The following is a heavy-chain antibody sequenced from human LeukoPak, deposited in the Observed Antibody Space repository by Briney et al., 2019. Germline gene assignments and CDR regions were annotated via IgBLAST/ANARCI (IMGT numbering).Heavy chain of an antibody. Sequence: ASVKVSCKASGGTFSSYAISWVRQAPRQGLEWMGGIIPIFGTANYAQKFQGRVTITADESTSTAYMELSSLRSEDTAVYYCARDYCTNGVCQAAYYYYMDVWGKGTTVTVSS. CDR1: GGTFSSYA. CDR2: IIPIFGTA. CDR3: ARDYCTNGVCQAAYYYYMDV. V-gene: IGHV1-69*13. D-gene: IGHD2-8*01. J-gene: IGHJ6*03.